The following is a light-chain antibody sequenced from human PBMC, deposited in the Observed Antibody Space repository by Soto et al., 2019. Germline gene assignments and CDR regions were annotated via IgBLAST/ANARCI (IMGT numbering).Light chain of an antibody. Sequence: DIQMTQSPSTLSASVGDRVTITCRASQSISNWLAWYQQKPGKAPNLLIYDASSLETGVPSRFSGSGSGTEFTLTISSLQPDDFATYYCQQYNSYSLWTFGQGTKVEIK. V-gene: IGKV1-5*01. CDR3: QQYNSYSLWT. CDR1: QSISNW. CDR2: DAS. J-gene: IGKJ1*01.